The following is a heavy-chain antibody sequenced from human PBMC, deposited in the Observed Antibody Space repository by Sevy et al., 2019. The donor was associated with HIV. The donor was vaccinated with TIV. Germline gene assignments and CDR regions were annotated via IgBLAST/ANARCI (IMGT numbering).Heavy chain of an antibody. CDR2: ISYDGSNK. J-gene: IGHJ4*02. CDR1: GFTFSSYG. D-gene: IGHD4-4*01. V-gene: IGHV3-30*18. CDR3: AKMVGDDYGNYVR. Sequence: GGSLRLSCAASGFTFSSYGMHWVRQAPGKGLEWVAFISYDGSNKYYADSVKGRFTISRDNSKNTLYLQMNRMRAEDKAVYCDAKMVGDDYGNYVRWGQGTLVTVSS.